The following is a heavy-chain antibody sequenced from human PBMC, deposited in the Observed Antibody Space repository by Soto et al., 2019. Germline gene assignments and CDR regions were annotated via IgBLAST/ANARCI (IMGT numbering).Heavy chain of an antibody. CDR3: SIDASRSNLGYMYV. J-gene: IGHJ6*03. CDR2: IHHSGSS. CDR1: GGSINIADYY. Sequence: PPEKLSLTCTVSGGSINIADYYWNWVRQPPGKGLEWIGEIHHSGSSDHNPSLKSRLTMSVDTAKNQVSLKLTSVTAADTAVYFCSIDASRSNLGYMYVWGQVSTFPFSS. V-gene: IGHV4-31*03. D-gene: IGHD1-7*01.